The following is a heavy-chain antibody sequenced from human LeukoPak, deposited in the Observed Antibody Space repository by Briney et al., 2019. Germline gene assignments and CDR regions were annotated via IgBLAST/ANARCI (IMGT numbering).Heavy chain of an antibody. V-gene: IGHV1-2*02. CDR1: GYTFTGYY. J-gene: IGHJ4*02. D-gene: IGHD5-24*01. Sequence: GASVKVSCKASGYTFTGYYMHWVRQAPGQGLEWMGWINPNSGGTNYAQKFQGRVTMTRDTSISTAYMELSRLRSDDTAVYYCARVPVFDRDGYTDDYWGQGTLVTVSS. CDR3: ARVPVFDRDGYTDDY. CDR2: INPNSGGT.